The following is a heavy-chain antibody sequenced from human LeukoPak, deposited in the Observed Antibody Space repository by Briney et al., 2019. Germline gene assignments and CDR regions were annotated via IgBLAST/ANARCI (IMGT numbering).Heavy chain of an antibody. Sequence: SVKVSCKASGGTFSSYGISWVRQAPGQGLEWMGGIIPIFGTANYAQKFQGRVTITADESTSTAYMELSSLRSEDTAVYYCATFVGGQLLREPPYGMDVWGQGTTVTVS. CDR3: ATFVGGQLLREPPYGMDV. D-gene: IGHD2-2*01. V-gene: IGHV1-69*13. CDR1: GGTFSSYG. J-gene: IGHJ6*02. CDR2: IIPIFGTA.